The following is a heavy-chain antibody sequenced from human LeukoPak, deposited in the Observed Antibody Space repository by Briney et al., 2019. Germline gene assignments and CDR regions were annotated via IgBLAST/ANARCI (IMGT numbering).Heavy chain of an antibody. CDR2: IKQDGSEK. CDR3: ATEKIVGAAKFDY. Sequence: GGSLRLSCAASGFTFSSYWMTWVRQAPGKGLEWVANIKQDGSEKYYVDSVKGRFTISRDNVKNSLYLQMNSLGAEDTAVYYCATEKIVGAAKFDYWGQGTLATVSS. D-gene: IGHD1-26*01. CDR1: GFTFSSYW. J-gene: IGHJ4*02. V-gene: IGHV3-7*01.